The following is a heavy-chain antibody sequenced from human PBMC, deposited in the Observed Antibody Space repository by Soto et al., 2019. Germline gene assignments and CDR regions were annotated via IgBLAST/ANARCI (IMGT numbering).Heavy chain of an antibody. CDR2: IIPIFGIA. CDR1: GGTFSRYS. Sequence: QVQLVQSGAEVKKPGSSVKVSCKASGGTFSRYSITWVRQAPGHGLEWIGRIIPIFGIASYAQNFQGRVTITADEPTSTAYMELSSLRSDDTAVYYCAREDRDRETGLVPAAIDGMDVWGQGTTVTVSS. D-gene: IGHD2-2*01. J-gene: IGHJ6*02. CDR3: AREDRDRETGLVPAAIDGMDV. V-gene: IGHV1-69*08.